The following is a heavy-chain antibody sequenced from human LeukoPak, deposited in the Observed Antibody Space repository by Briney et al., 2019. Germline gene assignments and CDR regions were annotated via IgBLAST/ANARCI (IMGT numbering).Heavy chain of an antibody. CDR2: TFWNDDK. D-gene: IGHD4-17*01. CDR3: VHKPVGTVIHNL. J-gene: IGHJ4*01. V-gene: IGHV2-5*01. Sequence: SGPTLVKPTQTLTLTYTFSGFSLSTTGVGVGWIRQPRGKALEWLAITFWNDDKNYNLSLKSRLTITKDTSKNQLVLIITNMDPVDTATYYCVHKPVGTVIHNLGGQGALGTVS. CDR1: GFSLSTTGVG.